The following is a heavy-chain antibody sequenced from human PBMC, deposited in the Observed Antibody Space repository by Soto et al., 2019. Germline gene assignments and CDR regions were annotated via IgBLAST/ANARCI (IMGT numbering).Heavy chain of an antibody. J-gene: IGHJ4*02. CDR2: ISSSGSTI. V-gene: IGHV3-48*03. Sequence: GGSLRLSCAASGFTSSSYEMNWVRQAPGKGLEWVSYISSSGSTIYYADSVKGRFTISRDNAKNSLYLQMNSLRAEDTAVYYCGRSYPWDYDILTGYYRGWYDYWGQGTLVTVSS. CDR3: GRSYPWDYDILTGYYRGWYDY. D-gene: IGHD3-9*01. CDR1: GFTSSSYE.